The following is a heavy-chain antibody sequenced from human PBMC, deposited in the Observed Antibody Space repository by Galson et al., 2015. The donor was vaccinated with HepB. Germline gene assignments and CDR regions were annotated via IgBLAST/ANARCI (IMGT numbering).Heavy chain of an antibody. J-gene: IGHJ4*02. CDR1: GFTFSSYS. Sequence: SLRLSCAASGFTFSSYSMHWVRQAPGKGLEYVSVINGNGDRTYYVNSVKGRFTISRDNPENTLYLQMGSLRPEDMAMYYCGREGTPGTVDYWGRGPLLTVS. CDR2: INGNGDRT. V-gene: IGHV3-64*01. D-gene: IGHD6-13*01. CDR3: GREGTPGTVDY.